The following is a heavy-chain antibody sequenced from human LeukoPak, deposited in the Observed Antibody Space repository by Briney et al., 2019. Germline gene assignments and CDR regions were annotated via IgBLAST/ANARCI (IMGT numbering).Heavy chain of an antibody. CDR1: GFTFSNNP. D-gene: IGHD1-1*01. CDR2: ISGSGGNT. V-gene: IGHV3-23*01. Sequence: GGSLRLSCVGSGFTFSNNPLSWVRQAPGKGLEWVSAISGSGGNTYYADSVRGRFTISRDNSKNTLFLQMNTLRADDTAVYYCATTKQARRYFDYWGQGTQVTVSS. CDR3: ATTKQARRYFDY. J-gene: IGHJ4*02.